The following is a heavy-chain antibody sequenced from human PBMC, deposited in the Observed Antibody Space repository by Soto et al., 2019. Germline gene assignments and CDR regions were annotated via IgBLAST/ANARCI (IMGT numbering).Heavy chain of an antibody. CDR1: GDSISDYY. Sequence: SETLSLTCTVSGDSISDYYWSWSRQPPGKGLEWMGYIFYTGDTNYHPSLKSHLTISLDGSKNQFSLNLTSVTAADTAVYYCARVDYSDSSGSSYPWGKGTLVTVSS. CDR2: IFYTGDT. CDR3: ARVDYSDSSGSSYP. D-gene: IGHD3-22*01. J-gene: IGHJ5*02. V-gene: IGHV4-59*01.